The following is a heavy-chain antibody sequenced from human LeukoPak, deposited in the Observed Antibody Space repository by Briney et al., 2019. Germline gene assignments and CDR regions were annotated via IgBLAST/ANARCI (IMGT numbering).Heavy chain of an antibody. CDR1: GGTFSSYA. Sequence: ASVKVSCKASGGTFSSYAISWVRQAPGQGLEWMGWISAYNGNTNYAQKLQGRVTMTTDTSTSTAYMELRSLRSDDTAVYYCARWWAYFGTRPSNWFDPWGQGTLVTVSS. J-gene: IGHJ5*02. V-gene: IGHV1-18*01. CDR2: ISAYNGNT. CDR3: ARWWAYFGTRPSNWFDP. D-gene: IGHD2-21*01.